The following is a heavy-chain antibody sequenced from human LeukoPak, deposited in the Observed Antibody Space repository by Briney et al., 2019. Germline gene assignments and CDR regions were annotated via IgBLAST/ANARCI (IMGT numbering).Heavy chain of an antibody. CDR1: GFTFSDYS. V-gene: IGHV3-21*01. CDR2: ISSRSAYI. CDR3: ARDRSGSYPYYFDY. J-gene: IGHJ4*02. Sequence: GGSLRLSCAASGFTFSDYSMNWVRQAPGKGLEWVSSISSRSAYIQYTDSVKGRFNISRDNAENSLYLQMNNLRADDTAVYYCARDRSGSYPYYFDYWGQGTLVTVSS. D-gene: IGHD1-26*01.